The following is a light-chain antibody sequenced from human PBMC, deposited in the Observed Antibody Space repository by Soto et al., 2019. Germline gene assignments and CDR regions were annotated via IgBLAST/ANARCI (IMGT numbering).Light chain of an antibody. J-gene: IGKJ4*01. Sequence: EIVLTQSPATLSLSPGERATLSCRASQSVSSYLAWYQQKPGQAPRLLIYDAYNRATGIPARFSGSGSGTAFALTITSLEPEDFAVYYCQQRSNWPLTFGGGTKVEIK. CDR3: QQRSNWPLT. V-gene: IGKV3-11*01. CDR2: DAY. CDR1: QSVSSY.